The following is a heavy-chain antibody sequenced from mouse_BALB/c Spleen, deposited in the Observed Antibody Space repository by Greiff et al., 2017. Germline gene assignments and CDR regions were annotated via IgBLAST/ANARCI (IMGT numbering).Heavy chain of an antibody. Sequence: EVMLVESGGGLVKPGGSLKLSCAASGFTFSSYAMSWVRQSPEKRLEWVAEISSGGSYTYYPDTVTGRFTISRDNAKNTLYLEMSSLRSEDTAMYYCAIYGPEGWFAYWGQGTLVTVSA. CDR1: GFTFSSYA. V-gene: IGHV5-9-4*01. CDR3: AIYGPEGWFAY. CDR2: ISSGGSYT. D-gene: IGHD1-1*01. J-gene: IGHJ3*01.